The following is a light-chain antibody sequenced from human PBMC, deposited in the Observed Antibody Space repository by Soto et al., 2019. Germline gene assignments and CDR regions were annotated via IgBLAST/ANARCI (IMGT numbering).Light chain of an antibody. Sequence: EIVLTQSPGTLSLSPGERATLSCRASQSVASNLAWYQQKPGQAPRLLIYGASSRDTGIPDRISGSGSGTDFTLTITRLEPEDFAVYYCQQYGGSPWTFGQGTTVDTK. CDR3: QQYGGSPWT. V-gene: IGKV3-20*01. CDR2: GAS. J-gene: IGKJ1*01. CDR1: QSVASN.